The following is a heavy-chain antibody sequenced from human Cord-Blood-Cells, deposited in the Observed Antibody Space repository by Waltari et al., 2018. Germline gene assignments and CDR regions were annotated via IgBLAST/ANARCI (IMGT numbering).Heavy chain of an antibody. Sequence: QVQLQESGPGLVKPSQPLSLTCTVSGGSISSGDYYWSWIRQPPGKGLEWIGYIYYSGSTYYNPSLKSRVTISVDTSKNQFSLKLSSVTAADTAVYYCARGRGYYYDSSGYYWDYWGQGTLVTVSS. J-gene: IGHJ4*02. CDR3: ARGRGYYYDSSGYYWDY. CDR1: GGSISSGDYY. D-gene: IGHD3-22*01. CDR2: IYYSGST. V-gene: IGHV4-30-4*01.